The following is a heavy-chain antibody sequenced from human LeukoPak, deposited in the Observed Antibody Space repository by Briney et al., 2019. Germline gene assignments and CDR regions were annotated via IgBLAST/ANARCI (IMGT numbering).Heavy chain of an antibody. Sequence: SETLSLTCTVSGGSISSGGYYWSWIRQHPGKGLEWIGYIYYSGSTYYNPSLKSRVTISVDTSKNQFSLKPSSVTAADTAVYYCARDTTVTTNDAFDIWGQGTMVTVSS. CDR3: ARDTTVTTNDAFDI. V-gene: IGHV4-31*03. CDR2: IYYSGST. D-gene: IGHD4-17*01. CDR1: GGSISSGGYY. J-gene: IGHJ3*02.